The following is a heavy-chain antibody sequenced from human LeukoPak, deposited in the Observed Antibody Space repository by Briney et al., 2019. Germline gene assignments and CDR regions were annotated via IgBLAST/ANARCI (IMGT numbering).Heavy chain of an antibody. V-gene: IGHV5-51*01. CDR2: IYPGDSDT. J-gene: IGHJ4*02. D-gene: IGHD5-24*01. CDR1: GYTFTSYW. Sequence: GESLKISCKASGYTFTSYWIGWVRQMPGKGLEWMGIIYPGDSDTTSSPSFQGQVTISADNSITTAYLQWSSLKASDTAMYYCARRTSTMGDYWGQGTLVTVSS. CDR3: ARRTSTMGDY.